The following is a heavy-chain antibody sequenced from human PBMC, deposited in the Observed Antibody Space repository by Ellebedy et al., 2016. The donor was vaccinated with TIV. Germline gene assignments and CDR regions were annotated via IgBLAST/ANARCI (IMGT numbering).Heavy chain of an antibody. D-gene: IGHD1-26*01. CDR1: GDSIISSNR. V-gene: IGHV4-4*02. Sequence: SETLSLTCAVSGDSIISSNRWSWVRLSPGKRLEWIGEIHHVGSTIYKSSLKSGVTISVDKSKNQFYLNLRSMTAADTAVYYCARWEGRRCFDYWGQGTLVTVSS. CDR2: IHHVGST. J-gene: IGHJ4*02. CDR3: ARWEGRRCFDY.